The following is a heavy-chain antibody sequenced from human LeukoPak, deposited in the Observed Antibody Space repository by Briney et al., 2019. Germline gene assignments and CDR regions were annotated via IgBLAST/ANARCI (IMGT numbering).Heavy chain of an antibody. CDR2: ISSNGGST. D-gene: IGHD2-2*01. CDR3: ARDLRGIVVVPAAPSYYMDV. Sequence: GGSLRLSCAASGFTFSSYAMHWVRQAPGKGLEYVSAISSNGGSTYYANPVKGRFTISRDNSKNTLYLQMGSLRAEDMAVYYCARDLRGIVVVPAAPSYYMDVWGKGTTVTVSS. J-gene: IGHJ6*03. V-gene: IGHV3-64*01. CDR1: GFTFSSYA.